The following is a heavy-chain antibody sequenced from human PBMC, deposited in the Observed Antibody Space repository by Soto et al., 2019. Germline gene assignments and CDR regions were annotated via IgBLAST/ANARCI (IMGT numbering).Heavy chain of an antibody. CDR2: TYYSGST. Sequence: SETLSLTCTVSGGSLNAYFWTWIRQPPGKGLEWIGYTYYSGSTNYNPSLKSRVSISLHTSKNQFSLNLRPVTAADTAVYYCARVDHRGYFAILTDYWGQGTLVTVSS. CDR1: GGSLNAYF. J-gene: IGHJ4*02. D-gene: IGHD3-9*01. V-gene: IGHV4-59*12. CDR3: ARVDHRGYFAILTDY.